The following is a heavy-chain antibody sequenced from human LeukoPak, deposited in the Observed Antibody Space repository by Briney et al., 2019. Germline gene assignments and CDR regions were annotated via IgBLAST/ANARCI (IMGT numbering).Heavy chain of an antibody. CDR2: ISYDGSNK. J-gene: IGHJ4*02. Sequence: PGGSLRLSCAASGFTFSSYGMHWVRQAPGKGLEWVAVISYDGSNKYYADSVKGRFTISRDNSKNTLYLQMNSLRAEDTAVYYCAKDRENSGSYYFDYWGQGTLVTVS. D-gene: IGHD1-26*01. V-gene: IGHV3-30*18. CDR3: AKDRENSGSYYFDY. CDR1: GFTFSSYG.